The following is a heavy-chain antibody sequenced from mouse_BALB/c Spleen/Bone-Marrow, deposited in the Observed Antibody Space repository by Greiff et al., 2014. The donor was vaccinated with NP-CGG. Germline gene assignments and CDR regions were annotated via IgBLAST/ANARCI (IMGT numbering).Heavy chain of an antibody. CDR2: ILPGSGST. D-gene: IGHD1-1*01. Sequence: QVQLKESGAELMKPGASVKISCKATGYTFSTYWIEWVKQRPGHGLEWIGEILPGSGSTNYNEKFKGKATFTADTSSNTVYMQLCSLTSEDSAVYYCARWYYGSSSFAYWGQGTLVTVSA. CDR1: GYTFSTYW. V-gene: IGHV1-9*01. CDR3: ARWYYGSSSFAY. J-gene: IGHJ3*01.